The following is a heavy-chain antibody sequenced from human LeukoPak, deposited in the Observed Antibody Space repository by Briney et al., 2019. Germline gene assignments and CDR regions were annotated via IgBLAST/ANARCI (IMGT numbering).Heavy chain of an antibody. CDR3: ARDIVVVVAATPNAFDI. CDR1: GGSISSGDHY. CDR2: IYYSGST. V-gene: IGHV4-30-4*01. J-gene: IGHJ3*02. D-gene: IGHD2-15*01. Sequence: SQTLSLTRTVSGGSISSGDHYWSWIREPPGKGLEWIGHIYYSGSTYYYPALNSQVTISVDTSKNQFSLKLSSVTAADTAVYYCARDIVVVVAATPNAFDIWGQGTMVTVSS.